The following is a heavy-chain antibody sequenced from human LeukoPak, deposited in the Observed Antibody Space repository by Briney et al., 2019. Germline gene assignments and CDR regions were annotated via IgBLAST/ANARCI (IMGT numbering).Heavy chain of an antibody. Sequence: SETLSLTCTVSGGSISSYYWSWIRQPAGKGLEWIGRIYTSGSANYNPSLKSRVTMSVDTSKNQFSLKLSSVTAADTAVYYCARANREVTTNGYYYYGMDVWGQGTTVTVSS. CDR2: IYTSGSA. V-gene: IGHV4-4*07. CDR1: GGSISSYY. D-gene: IGHD4-17*01. CDR3: ARANREVTTNGYYYYGMDV. J-gene: IGHJ6*02.